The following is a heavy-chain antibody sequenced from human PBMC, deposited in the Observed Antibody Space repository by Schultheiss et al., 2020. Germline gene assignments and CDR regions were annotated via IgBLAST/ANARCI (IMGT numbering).Heavy chain of an antibody. Sequence: ASVKVSFKASGSTFTGYYMHWVRQAPGQGLEWMGWISAYNGNTNYAQKLQGRVTMTTDTSTSTAYMELRSLRAEDTAVYYCARLNDILTGFGYYYGMDVWGQGTTVTVSS. D-gene: IGHD3-9*01. J-gene: IGHJ6*02. CDR2: ISAYNGNT. CDR1: GSTFTGYY. CDR3: ARLNDILTGFGYYYGMDV. V-gene: IGHV1-18*04.